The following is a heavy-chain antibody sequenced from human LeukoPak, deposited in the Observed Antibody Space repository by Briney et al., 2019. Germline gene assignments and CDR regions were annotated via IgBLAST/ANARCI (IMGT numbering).Heavy chain of an antibody. Sequence: PGGSLRLSCAASGFTFSSYAMSWVRQAPGKGLEWVSAISGSGGSTYYADSVKGRFTISRDNSKNTLYLQMNSLRAEDTAVYYCAKDLSIWWLRDWGNGAFDIWGQGTMVTVSS. CDR3: AKDLSIWWLRDWGNGAFDI. CDR1: GFTFSSYA. D-gene: IGHD5-12*01. CDR2: ISGSGGST. J-gene: IGHJ3*02. V-gene: IGHV3-23*01.